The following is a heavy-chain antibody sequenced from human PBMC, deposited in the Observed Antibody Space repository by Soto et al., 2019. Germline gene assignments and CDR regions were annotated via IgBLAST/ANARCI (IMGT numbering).Heavy chain of an antibody. V-gene: IGHV3-9*01. D-gene: IGHD4-17*01. Sequence: EVQLVESGGGLVQPGRSLRLSCAASGFTFDDYAMHWVRQAPGKGPEWVSGITSNSGSRGYAESVKGRITITRHHAKNYPYLQMSSLRTEETAVDYCAKSKVNLEILKTKVTTSWGHINIRGKRTIVTVST. CDR1: GFTFDDYA. CDR2: ITSNSGSR. J-gene: IGHJ3*02. CDR3: AKSKVNLEILKTKVTTSWGHINI.